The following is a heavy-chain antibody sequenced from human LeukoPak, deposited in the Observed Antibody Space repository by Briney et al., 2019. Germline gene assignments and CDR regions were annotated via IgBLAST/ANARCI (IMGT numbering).Heavy chain of an antibody. D-gene: IGHD5-24*01. CDR1: GYSFSSYW. V-gene: IGHV5-51*01. Sequence: GESLKISCKGLGYSFSSYWNAWVRQRPGNGLEWMGLIYPGGSETRYDPSFQGQVTISADSSTSTAYLQWSTLRASDTAMYYCARASRDGYNQNFDHWGQGTLVTVSS. CDR3: ARASRDGYNQNFDH. J-gene: IGHJ4*02. CDR2: IYPGGSET.